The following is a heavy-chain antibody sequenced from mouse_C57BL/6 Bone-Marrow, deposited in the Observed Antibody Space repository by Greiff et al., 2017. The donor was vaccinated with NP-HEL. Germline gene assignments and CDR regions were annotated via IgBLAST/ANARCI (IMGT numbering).Heavy chain of an antibody. D-gene: IGHD2-4*01. CDR2: ISSGGSYT. J-gene: IGHJ4*01. Sequence: DVKLVESGGDLVKPGGSLKLSCAASGFTFSSYGMSWVRQTPDKRLEWVATISSGGSYTYYPDSVKGRFPISRDNAKNTLYLQMSSLKTEDTAMYYCARPMITTGYYAMDYWGQGTSVTVSS. CDR3: ARPMITTGYYAMDY. CDR1: GFTFSSYG. V-gene: IGHV5-6*02.